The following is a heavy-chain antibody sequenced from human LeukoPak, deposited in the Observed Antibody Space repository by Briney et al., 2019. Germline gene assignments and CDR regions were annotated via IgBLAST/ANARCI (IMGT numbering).Heavy chain of an antibody. J-gene: IGHJ4*02. CDR3: ARVRVGEDLDY. CDR1: GYTFTGYY. D-gene: IGHD3-16*01. CDR2: VNPNSGGT. V-gene: IGHV1-2*02. Sequence: ASVKVSCKASGYTFTGYYMHWVRQAPGQRLEWMGWVNPNSGGTNYAQKFQGRVTMTRDASISAAYMELSRLTSDDTAVYYCARVRVGEDLDYWGQGTLSPSP.